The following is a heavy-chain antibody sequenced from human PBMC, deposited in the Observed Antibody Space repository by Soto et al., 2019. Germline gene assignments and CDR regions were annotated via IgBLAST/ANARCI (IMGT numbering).Heavy chain of an antibody. J-gene: IGHJ5*02. CDR2: IHYSGST. CDR1: GGSISSYY. D-gene: IGHD6-19*01. V-gene: IGHV4-59*12. CDR3: ARALLNSSGWYRPYWFDP. Sequence: PSETLSLTCTVSGGSISSYYWSWIRQSPGKGLEWIGYIHYSGSTKSNPSLKSRVTISVDTSRNQVSLKLSSVTAADTAVYYCARALLNSSGWYRPYWFDPWGQGTLVTVSS.